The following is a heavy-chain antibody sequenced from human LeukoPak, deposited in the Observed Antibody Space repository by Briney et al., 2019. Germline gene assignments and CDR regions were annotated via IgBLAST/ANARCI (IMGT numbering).Heavy chain of an antibody. CDR1: GYTFTGYY. CDR2: INPNSGDT. CDR3: ARDYCSSTSCLFDY. V-gene: IGHV1-2*06. D-gene: IGHD2-2*01. J-gene: IGHJ4*02. Sequence: GASVKVSCKASGYTFTGYYMHWVRQAPGQGLEWMGRINPNSGDTIYAQKFQGRVTMTRDTSISTAYMELSRLRSDDTAVYYCARDYCSSTSCLFDYWGQGTLVTVSS.